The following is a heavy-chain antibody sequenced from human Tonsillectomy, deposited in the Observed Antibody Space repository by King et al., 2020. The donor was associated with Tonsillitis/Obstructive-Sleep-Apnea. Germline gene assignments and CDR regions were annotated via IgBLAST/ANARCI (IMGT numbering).Heavy chain of an antibody. V-gene: IGHV3-53*01. J-gene: IGHJ6*02. CDR1: GFTVSSNY. D-gene: IGHD6-19*01. Sequence: VQLMESGGGLIQPGGSLRLSCAASGFTVSSNYMSWVRQAPGKGLEWVSLIYSGGNPFYADSVKGRFTISRDNSKNTLYLQMNSLRAEDTAVYYCARGPPSEAYYYYYGMDVWGQGTTVTVSS. CDR3: ARGPPSEAYYYYYGMDV. CDR2: IYSGGNP.